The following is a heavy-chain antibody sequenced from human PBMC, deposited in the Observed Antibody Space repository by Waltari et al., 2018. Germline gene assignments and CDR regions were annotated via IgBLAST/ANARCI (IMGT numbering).Heavy chain of an antibody. J-gene: IGHJ4*02. CDR3: ARVANYYDFDY. D-gene: IGHD3-10*01. CDR2: INPNSGDT. Sequence: QVQLVQSGAEVQKPGASLMVSCKASGYTFTDYYIHWVRQAPGQGLEWMGWINPNSGDTNFAQNFQGRLTMTRDTSITTAYMELNRLRSDDTAVYYCARVANYYDFDYWGQGTLVTVSS. CDR1: GYTFTDYY. V-gene: IGHV1-2*02.